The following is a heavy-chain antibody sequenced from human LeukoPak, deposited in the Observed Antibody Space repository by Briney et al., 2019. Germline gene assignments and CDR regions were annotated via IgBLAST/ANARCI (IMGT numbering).Heavy chain of an antibody. CDR2: IYYSGST. V-gene: IGHV4-39*07. D-gene: IGHD2-8*01. J-gene: IGHJ4*02. CDR3: ARLTFTYGRDY. Sequence: SETLSLTCTVSGGSISSSSYYWGWIRQPPGKGLEWIGSIYYSGSTYYNPSLKSRVTISVDTSKNQFSLKLSSVTAADTAVYYCARLTFTYGRDYWGQGTLVTVSS. CDR1: GGSISSSSYY.